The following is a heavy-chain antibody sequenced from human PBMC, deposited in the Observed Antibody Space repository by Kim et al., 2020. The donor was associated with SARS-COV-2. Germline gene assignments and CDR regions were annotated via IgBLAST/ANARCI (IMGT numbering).Heavy chain of an antibody. Sequence: GGSLRLSCAASGFTFSSYSMNWVRQAPGKGLEWVSYISSSSSTIYYADSVKGRFTISRDNAKNSLYLQMNSLRAEDTAVYYCARDLGSGSYYLPYYYYYYGMDVWGQGTTVTVSS. CDR1: GFTFSSYS. CDR2: ISSSSSTI. CDR3: ARDLGSGSYYLPYYYYYYGMDV. V-gene: IGHV3-48*04. D-gene: IGHD3-10*01. J-gene: IGHJ6*02.